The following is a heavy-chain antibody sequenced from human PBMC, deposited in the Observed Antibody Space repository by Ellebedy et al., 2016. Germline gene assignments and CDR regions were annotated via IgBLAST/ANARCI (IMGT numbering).Heavy chain of an antibody. D-gene: IGHD2-21*02. J-gene: IGHJ4*02. CDR2: IYPGDSNT. V-gene: IGHV5-51*01. CDR1: GYNFRTHW. CDR3: ARGVTGLDY. Sequence: GESLKISXTASGYNFRTHWIGWVRQMPGKGLQWMAIIYPGDSNTKYSPSFEGHVTISADKSLSAAYLQWDSLRTSDSAIYFCARGVTGLDYWGQGTRVTVSS.